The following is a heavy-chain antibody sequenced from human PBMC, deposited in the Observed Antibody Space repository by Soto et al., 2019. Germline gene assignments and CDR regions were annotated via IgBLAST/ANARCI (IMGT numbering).Heavy chain of an antibody. D-gene: IGHD3-10*01. CDR3: AAELGFGKLSDV. V-gene: IGHV1-69*01. CDR2: IIPSFGTT. J-gene: IGHJ6*02. CDR1: GEKFKTWF. Sequence: QVRGEQPGVKERGLGASVKASSKALGEKFKTWFVTWWQQAPGQGLEWRGGIIPSFGTTDFAQRCQGRLTITTDESTTTAYMELSRRRSEDTATYYCAAELGFGKLSDVWGQGTTVIVSS.